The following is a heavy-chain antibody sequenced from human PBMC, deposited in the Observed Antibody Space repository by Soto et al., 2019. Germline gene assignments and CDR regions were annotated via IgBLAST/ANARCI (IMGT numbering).Heavy chain of an antibody. CDR3: ARIGIAAAGDY. J-gene: IGHJ4*02. D-gene: IGHD6-13*01. CDR2: IYYSGST. CDR1: GGSISSSSYY. V-gene: IGHV4-39*01. Sequence: QLQLQESGPGLVKPSETLSLTCTVSGGSISSSSYYWGWIRQPPGKGLEWIGRIYYSGSTYYNPSLKSRVTISVDTSKNQFSLKLSSVTAADTAVYYCARIGIAAAGDYWGQGTLVTVSS.